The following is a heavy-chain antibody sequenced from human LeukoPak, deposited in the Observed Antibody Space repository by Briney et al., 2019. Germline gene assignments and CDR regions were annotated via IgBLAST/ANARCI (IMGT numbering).Heavy chain of an antibody. J-gene: IGHJ6*02. CDR1: GYIFGDHA. CDR2: IRSKAYGGTT. D-gene: IGHD5-18*01. CDR3: ARGPIHLWLHNGMDV. Sequence: GQSLRLSCTDSGYIFGDHAMSWVRQAPGKGLEWVGFIRSKAYGGTTEYAASVKGRFTISRDDSEGIAYLQMNSLRIDDTAVYYCARGPIHLWLHNGMDVWGQGTTVIVFS. V-gene: IGHV3-49*04.